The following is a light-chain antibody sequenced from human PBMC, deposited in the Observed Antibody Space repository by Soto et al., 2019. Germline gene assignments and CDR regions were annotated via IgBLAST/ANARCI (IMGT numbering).Light chain of an antibody. V-gene: IGKV3-20*01. Sequence: EIVYTPSPGILSLSPGTRASPSGKASPSVSNDFLAWYQQKPGQAPRVFIYGASTRATGIPDRFSGSGSGTDFTLTIRRLETEAFAVYYCQQQGSSWITVGQGTRRDIK. J-gene: IGKJ5*01. CDR1: PSVSNDF. CDR3: QQQGSSWIT. CDR2: GAS.